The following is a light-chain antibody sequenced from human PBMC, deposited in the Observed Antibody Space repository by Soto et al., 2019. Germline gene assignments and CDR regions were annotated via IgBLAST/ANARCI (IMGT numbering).Light chain of an antibody. CDR2: NVY. V-gene: IGLV2-14*03. Sequence: QSVLTQPASVSGFPGQSINIYCTGSRSDIGVHSFVSWYQQHPTMVPKLIIYNVYRRPSGVSGRFSASKAGNTASLTISGLQDDDEANYYCSAYTSAATLVGGGTKLTVL. J-gene: IGLJ2*01. CDR1: RSDIGVHSF. CDR3: SAYTSAATL.